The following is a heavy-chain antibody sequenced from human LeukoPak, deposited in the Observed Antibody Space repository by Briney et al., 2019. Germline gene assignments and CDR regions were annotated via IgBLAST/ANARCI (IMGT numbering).Heavy chain of an antibody. V-gene: IGHV1-46*01. Sequence: ASVKVSCRASGYTFTSYYMHWVRQAPGQGLEWMGIINPSGDSTRYAQKFQGRVTMTRDTSTSTVYMELSSLRSEDTAVYYCARDGNYYDSSGYYYFDYWGQGTLVTVSS. D-gene: IGHD3-22*01. J-gene: IGHJ4*02. CDR1: GYTFTSYY. CDR2: INPSGDST. CDR3: ARDGNYYDSSGYYYFDY.